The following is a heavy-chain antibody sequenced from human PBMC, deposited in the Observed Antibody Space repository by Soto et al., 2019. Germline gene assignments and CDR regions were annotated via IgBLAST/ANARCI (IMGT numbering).Heavy chain of an antibody. D-gene: IGHD2-2*01. CDR3: ARGAPAAISFPEYYYYYYMDV. Sequence: EVQLVESGGGLVKPGGSLRLSCAASGFTFSSYSMNWVGQAPGKGLEWVSSISSSSSYIYYADSVKGRFTISRDNAKNSLYLQMNSLRAEDTAVYYCARGAPAAISFPEYYYYYYMDVWGKGTTVTVSS. CDR1: GFTFSSYS. V-gene: IGHV3-21*01. J-gene: IGHJ6*03. CDR2: ISSSSSYI.